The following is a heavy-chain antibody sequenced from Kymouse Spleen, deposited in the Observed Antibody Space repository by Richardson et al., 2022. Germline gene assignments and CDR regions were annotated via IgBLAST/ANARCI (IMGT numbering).Heavy chain of an antibody. Sequence: QVQLQQWGAGLLKPSETLSLTCAVYGGSFSGYYWSWIRQPPGKGLEWIGEINHSGSTNYNPSLKSRVTISVDTSKNQFSLKLSSVTAADTAVYYCARGVQWELLGYWGQGTLVTVSS. CDR1: GGSFSGYY. D-gene: IGHD1-26*01. CDR3: ARGVQWELLGY. V-gene: IGHV4-34*01. CDR2: INHSGST. J-gene: IGHJ4*02.